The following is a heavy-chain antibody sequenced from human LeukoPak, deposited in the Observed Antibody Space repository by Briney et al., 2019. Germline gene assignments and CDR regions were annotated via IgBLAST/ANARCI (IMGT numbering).Heavy chain of an antibody. CDR3: ARAPIVGASPYYFDY. V-gene: IGHV4-34*01. J-gene: IGHJ4*02. CDR1: GGSFSGYY. Sequence: PSETLSLTCAVYGGSFSGYYWSWIRQPPGKGLEWIGEINHSGSTNYNPSLKSRVTISVDTSKNQFSLKLSSVTAAGTAVYYCARAPIVGASPYYFDYWGQGTLVTVSS. CDR2: INHSGST. D-gene: IGHD1-26*01.